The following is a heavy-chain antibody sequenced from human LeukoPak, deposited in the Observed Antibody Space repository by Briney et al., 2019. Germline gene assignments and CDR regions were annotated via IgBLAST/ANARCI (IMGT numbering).Heavy chain of an antibody. J-gene: IGHJ4*02. CDR1: GGSISSSSYS. V-gene: IGHV4-39*01. Sequence: SETLSLTCTVSGGSISSSSYSWTWIRQPPEKGLEWIGSIHYDGNTYYKPSLRSRVTISVDTSNQFSLRLSSATAADTAVYYCATLPTPDYWGQGTLVTVSS. CDR3: ATLPTPDY. CDR2: IHYDGNT.